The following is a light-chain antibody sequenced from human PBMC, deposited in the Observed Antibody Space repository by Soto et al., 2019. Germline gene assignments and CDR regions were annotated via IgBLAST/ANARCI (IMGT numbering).Light chain of an antibody. J-gene: IGLJ1*01. Sequence: SVLTQPASVSASPGQSITISCTGASSDVGAYDYVSWYQQHPGKAPKVIIFEVTNRPSGVSDRFSGSKSGNMASLTISGLQAEDEADYFCGSYTSRSTYVFGTGTKVTVL. V-gene: IGLV2-14*01. CDR3: GSYTSRSTYV. CDR1: SSDVGAYDY. CDR2: EVT.